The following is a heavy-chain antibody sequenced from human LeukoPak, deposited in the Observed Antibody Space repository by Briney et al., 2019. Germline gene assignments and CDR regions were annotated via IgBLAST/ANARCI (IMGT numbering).Heavy chain of an antibody. Sequence: SETLSLTCTVSGYSISSTYYWGWIRQPPGKGLEWIGSIYHSGSTYYNPSLKSRVTISVDTSKNQFSLKVGSMTAADTAVYYCARAGGYGLIDYWGQGTMVTISS. D-gene: IGHD5-18*01. V-gene: IGHV4-38-2*02. CDR3: ARAGGYGLIDY. J-gene: IGHJ4*02. CDR2: IYHSGST. CDR1: GYSISSTYY.